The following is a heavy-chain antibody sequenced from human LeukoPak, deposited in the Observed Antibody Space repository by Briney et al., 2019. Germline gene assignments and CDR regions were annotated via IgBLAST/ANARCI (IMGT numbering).Heavy chain of an antibody. CDR2: ISYDGTDK. D-gene: IGHD3-22*01. J-gene: IGHJ4*02. Sequence: GGSLRLSCAASGFNFRSYGMQWVRQAPGKGLEWVTLISYDGTDKYYAASVRGRFTISRDNSKNTVYLQMNSLRPEDTGVYYCAKDPQDFYGSSGYRPERYWGQGTLVTVSS. V-gene: IGHV3-30*18. CDR3: AKDPQDFYGSSGYRPERY. CDR1: GFNFRSYG.